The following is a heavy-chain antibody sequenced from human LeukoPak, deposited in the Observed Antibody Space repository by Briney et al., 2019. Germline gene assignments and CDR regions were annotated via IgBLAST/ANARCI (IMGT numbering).Heavy chain of an antibody. CDR3: ARDIVLLDY. D-gene: IGHD3-10*01. CDR2: ISSSSSTI. CDR1: GLTFSSYS. Sequence: GGSLRLSCAASGLTFSSYSMNWVRQAPGKGLEWVSYISSSSSTIYYADSVKGRFTISRDNAKNSLYLQMNSLRAEDTAVYYCARDIVLLDYWGQGTLVTVSS. J-gene: IGHJ4*02. V-gene: IGHV3-48*01.